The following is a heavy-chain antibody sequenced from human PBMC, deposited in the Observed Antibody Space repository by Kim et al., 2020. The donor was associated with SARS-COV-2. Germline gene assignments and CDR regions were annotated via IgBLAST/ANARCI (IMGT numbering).Heavy chain of an antibody. V-gene: IGHV3-7*04. D-gene: IGHD2-2*01. J-gene: IGHJ6*02. Sequence: GGSLRLSCAASGFTFSSYWMSWVRQAPGKGLEWVANIKQDGSEKYYVDSVKGRFTISRDNAKNSLYLQMNSLRAEDTAVYYCARGRDIVVVPAAQGYYGMDVWGQGTTVTVSS. CDR1: GFTFSSYW. CDR3: ARGRDIVVVPAAQGYYGMDV. CDR2: IKQDGSEK.